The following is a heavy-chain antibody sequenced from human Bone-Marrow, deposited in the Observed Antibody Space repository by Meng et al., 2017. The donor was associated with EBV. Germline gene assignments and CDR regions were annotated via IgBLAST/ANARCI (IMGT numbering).Heavy chain of an antibody. Sequence: EVQLVESXXGXVXXGGXLRLSCAASGFTFSSYWMHWVRQAPGKGLVWVSRINSDGSSTSYADSVKGRFTISRDNSKNTLYLQMNSLRAEDTAVYYCARGESSGRYWYFDLWGRGTLVTVSS. J-gene: IGHJ2*01. CDR2: INSDGSST. CDR1: GFTFSSYW. V-gene: IGHV3-74*01. D-gene: IGHD6-19*01. CDR3: ARGESSGRYWYFDL.